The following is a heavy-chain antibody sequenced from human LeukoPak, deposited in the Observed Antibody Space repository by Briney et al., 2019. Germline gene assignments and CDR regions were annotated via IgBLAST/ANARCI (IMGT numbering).Heavy chain of an antibody. CDR3: ARGHLYDILTANDAFDI. CDR2: IIPIFGTA. CDR1: GGTFSSYA. V-gene: IGHV1-69*13. D-gene: IGHD3-9*01. Sequence: SVKVSCKASGGTFSSYAISWVRQAPGQGLEWMGGIIPIFGTANYAQKFQGRVTITADESTSTAYMELSSLRSEDTAVYYCARGHLYDILTANDAFDIWGQGTMVTVSS. J-gene: IGHJ3*02.